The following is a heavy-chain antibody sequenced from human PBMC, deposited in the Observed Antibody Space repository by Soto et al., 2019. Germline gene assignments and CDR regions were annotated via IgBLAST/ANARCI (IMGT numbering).Heavy chain of an antibody. D-gene: IGHD6-25*01. J-gene: IGHJ3*02. Sequence: ASVKVSCKASGYTFTGYYMHWVRQAPGQGLEWMGWTNPNSGGTNYAQKFRGWVTMTRDTSISTAYMELSRLKSDDTAVYYCARDRGSGDAFDIWGQGTMVTVS. CDR3: ARDRGSGDAFDI. CDR2: TNPNSGGT. CDR1: GYTFTGYY. V-gene: IGHV1-2*04.